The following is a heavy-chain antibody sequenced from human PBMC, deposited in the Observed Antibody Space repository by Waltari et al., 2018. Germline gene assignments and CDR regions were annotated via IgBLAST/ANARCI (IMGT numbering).Heavy chain of an antibody. V-gene: IGHV4-39*07. Sequence: QLQVQESGPGLVKPSETLSLTCIVSGGSISSDSYYWGWLRRPPGQGLEWVGTIYYTESPYYNPSLKSRVTIALDTSKNQLALKLSSVTAADTAVYYCATVGHVDTDMDVWGKGTTVTVSS. CDR1: GGSISSDSYY. CDR2: IYYTESP. D-gene: IGHD5-18*01. CDR3: ATVGHVDTDMDV. J-gene: IGHJ6*03.